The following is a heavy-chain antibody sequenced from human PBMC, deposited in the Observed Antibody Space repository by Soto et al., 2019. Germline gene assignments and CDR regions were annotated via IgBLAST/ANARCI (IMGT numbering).Heavy chain of an antibody. CDR3: ARHCSGGSCYYAFDI. CDR1: GGSISSYY. CDR2: IYYSGST. Sequence: SETLSLTCTVSGGSISSYYWSWIRQPPGKGLEWIGYIYYSGSTNYNPSLKSRVTISVDTSKNQFSLKLSSVTAADTAVYYCARHCSGGSCYYAFDIWGQGTMVT. D-gene: IGHD2-15*01. J-gene: IGHJ3*02. V-gene: IGHV4-59*08.